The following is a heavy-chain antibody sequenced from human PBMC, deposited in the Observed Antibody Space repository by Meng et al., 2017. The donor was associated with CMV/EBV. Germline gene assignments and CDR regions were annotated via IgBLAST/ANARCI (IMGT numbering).Heavy chain of an antibody. Sequence: GSLRLSCTVAGGSISSYYWSWIRQPPGKGLEWSGYIYYSGSTNYNPSLKSRVTISVDTSKNQFSLKLSSVTAADTAVHYCARGNSHDFWSGYRYYYGMDVWGQGTTVTVSS. J-gene: IGHJ6*02. CDR2: IYYSGST. CDR3: ARGNSHDFWSGYRYYYGMDV. CDR1: GGSISSYY. D-gene: IGHD3-3*01. V-gene: IGHV4-59*01.